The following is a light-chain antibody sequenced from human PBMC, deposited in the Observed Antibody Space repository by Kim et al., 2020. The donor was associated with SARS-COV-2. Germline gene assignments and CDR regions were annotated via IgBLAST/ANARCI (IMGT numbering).Light chain of an antibody. CDR2: TDN. V-gene: IGLV1-44*01. Sequence: GQRVTISCSGTYSNIGNNTVSWLQQLPGAAPKLLIYTDNQRPSGVPDRFSGSRSGTSASLAIGGLQSEDEADYYCAACDASLKGWVFGGGTQLTVL. CDR3: AACDASLKGWV. J-gene: IGLJ3*02. CDR1: YSNIGNNT.